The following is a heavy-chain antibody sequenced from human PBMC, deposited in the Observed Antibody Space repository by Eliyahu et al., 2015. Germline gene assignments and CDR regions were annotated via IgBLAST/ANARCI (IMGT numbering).Heavy chain of an antibody. J-gene: IGHJ5*02. CDR3: ARQFRVASGGFDP. V-gene: IGHV5-10-1*03. D-gene: IGHD2-15*01. Sequence: VQLVQSGAEVKKPGESLRISXKGSGYXFTXYWISWVRQMPGKGLEWMGRXDPSDSYTNYSPSFQGHVTISADKSISTAYLQWSSLKASDTAMYYCARQFRVASGGFDPWGQGTLVTVSS. CDR2: XDPSDSYT. CDR1: GYXFTXYW.